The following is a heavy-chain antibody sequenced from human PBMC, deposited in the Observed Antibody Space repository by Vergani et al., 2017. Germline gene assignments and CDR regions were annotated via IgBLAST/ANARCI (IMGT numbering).Heavy chain of an antibody. J-gene: IGHJ4*02. Sequence: FQGRVTITRDTSASTAYMELSSLRSEDTAVYYCARAAVKEWLLDWRPYYFDYWGQGTLVTVSS. V-gene: IGHV1-3*01. D-gene: IGHD3-3*01. CDR3: ARAAVKEWLLDWRPYYFDY.